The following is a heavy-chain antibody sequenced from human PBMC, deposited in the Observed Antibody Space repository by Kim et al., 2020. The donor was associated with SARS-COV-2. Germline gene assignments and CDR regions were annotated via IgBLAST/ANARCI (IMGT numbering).Heavy chain of an antibody. D-gene: IGHD5-12*01. CDR3: AKSGGVATGGFDY. J-gene: IGHJ4*02. V-gene: IGHV3-23*01. Sequence: YAEPVKGRFTTSRDNSKNTLYLQMNSLRAEDTAVYHCAKSGGVATGGFDYWGQGTLVTVSS.